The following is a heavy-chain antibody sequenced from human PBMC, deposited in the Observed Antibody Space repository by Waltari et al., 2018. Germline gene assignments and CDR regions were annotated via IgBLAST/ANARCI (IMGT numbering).Heavy chain of an antibody. Sequence: EVQLVESGGGLVQPGGSLRLSCAASGFTFSSYEMNWVRRAPGKGLEWVSYISSSGSTIYYADSVKGRFTISRDNAKNSLYLQMNSLRAEDTAVYYCARDLRIAVAGTDYWGQGTLVTVSS. CDR3: ARDLRIAVAGTDY. CDR1: GFTFSSYE. CDR2: ISSSGSTI. D-gene: IGHD6-19*01. J-gene: IGHJ4*02. V-gene: IGHV3-48*03.